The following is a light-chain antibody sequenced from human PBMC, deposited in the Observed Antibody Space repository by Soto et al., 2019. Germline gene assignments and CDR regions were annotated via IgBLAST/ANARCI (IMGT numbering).Light chain of an antibody. CDR2: DAS. J-gene: IGKJ1*01. CDR1: QSISSW. Sequence: DIQMTQSPSTLSASVGDRVTITCRASQSISSWLAWYQQKPAKAPKLLISDASNLESGVPSKFSGSASGTEFTLTISSRQPDDFATYYCQQYHTYWTFRQGTKVEIK. V-gene: IGKV1-5*01. CDR3: QQYHTYWT.